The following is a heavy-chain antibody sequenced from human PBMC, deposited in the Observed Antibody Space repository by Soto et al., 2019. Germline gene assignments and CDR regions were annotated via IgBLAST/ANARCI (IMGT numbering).Heavy chain of an antibody. CDR1: GFTFTNYA. Sequence: EVQLLESGGGLVQPGGSLRLSCAASGFTFTNYAMSWVRQAPGKGLEWVSTVSGGGDGTYYADSVKGRFSTSRDNSRNTVYLQMNSLRAEDTAVYYCAKKGLGSLATYCNYGDCLYAFDLWGQGTIVTVSS. D-gene: IGHD2-21*02. CDR3: AKKGLGSLATYCNYGDCLYAFDL. J-gene: IGHJ3*01. CDR2: VSGGGDGT. V-gene: IGHV3-23*01.